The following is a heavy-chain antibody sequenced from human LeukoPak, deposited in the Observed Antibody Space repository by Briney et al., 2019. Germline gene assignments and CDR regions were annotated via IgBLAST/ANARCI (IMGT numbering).Heavy chain of an antibody. D-gene: IGHD5-18*01. CDR2: IRYDGSNK. CDR1: GFTFSSYG. Sequence: PGGSLRLSCAASGFTFSSYGMHWVRQAPGKGLEWVALIRYDGSNKYYADSVKGRFTISRDNSKNTLYLQMNSLRAEDTAVYYCAKNSGYSYGSYFDYWGQGTLVTVSS. V-gene: IGHV3-30*02. CDR3: AKNSGYSYGSYFDY. J-gene: IGHJ4*02.